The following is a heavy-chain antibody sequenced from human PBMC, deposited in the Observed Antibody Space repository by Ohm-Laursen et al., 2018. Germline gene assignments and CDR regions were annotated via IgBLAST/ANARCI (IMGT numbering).Heavy chain of an antibody. J-gene: IGHJ2*01. CDR2: INRDGSST. Sequence: SLRLSCAASGFTFSSYWMHWVRQAPGKGLVWVSRINRDGSSTSYADSVKGRFTISRDNAKNTLYLQMNSLRAEDTAVYYCARDNGDYAYWYFDLWGRGTLVTVSS. CDR1: GFTFSSYW. CDR3: ARDNGDYAYWYFDL. D-gene: IGHD4-17*01. V-gene: IGHV3-74*01.